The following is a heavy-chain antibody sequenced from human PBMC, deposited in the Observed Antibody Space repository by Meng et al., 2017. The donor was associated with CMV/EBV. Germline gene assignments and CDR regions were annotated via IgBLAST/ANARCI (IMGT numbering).Heavy chain of an antibody. CDR1: GGSISSSSYY. Sequence: GSLRLSCTVSGGSISSSSYYWGWIRQPPGKGLEWIGSIYYSGSTYYNPSLKSRVTISVDTSKNQFSLKLSSVTAADTAVYYCARHTAFVPAAIQARFDPWGQGTLVTVSS. CDR2: IYYSGST. CDR3: ARHTAFVPAAIQARFDP. D-gene: IGHD2-2*02. J-gene: IGHJ5*02. V-gene: IGHV4-39*01.